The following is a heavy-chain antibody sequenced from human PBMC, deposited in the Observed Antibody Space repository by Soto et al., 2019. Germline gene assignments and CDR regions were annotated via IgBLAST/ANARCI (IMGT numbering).Heavy chain of an antibody. D-gene: IGHD2-21*02. CDR2: VSFDGSNK. J-gene: IGHJ6*02. V-gene: IGHV3-30*03. CDR1: GFTFSHYP. CDR3: ARLPGPLVSVLYIYPVDARETPSDVDV. Sequence: QMQLVPSGGGVVQPGRSLRLSCAASGFTFSHYPMPRVRQAPGKGLEWVAVVSFDGSNKYYRDSVKGRFTISKDNGKNTLYLQMNDLRHEDTAVYYCARLPGPLVSVLYIYPVDARETPSDVDVWGQGTSVTVSS.